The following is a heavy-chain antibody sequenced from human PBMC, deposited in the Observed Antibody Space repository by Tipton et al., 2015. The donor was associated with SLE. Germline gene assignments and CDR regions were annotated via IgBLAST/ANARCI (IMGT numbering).Heavy chain of an antibody. J-gene: IGHJ6*03. CDR2: IWYDGSNK. V-gene: IGHV3-33*01. D-gene: IGHD3-10*01. CDR3: ARGPPGYYYYMDV. CDR1: GFTFSSYG. Sequence: QLVQSGGGVVQPGRSLRLSCAASGFTFSSYGMHWVRQAPGKGLEWVAVIWYDGSNKYYADSVKGRFTISRDNSKNTLYLQMNSLRAEDTAVYYCARGPPGYYYYMDVWGKGTTVTVSS.